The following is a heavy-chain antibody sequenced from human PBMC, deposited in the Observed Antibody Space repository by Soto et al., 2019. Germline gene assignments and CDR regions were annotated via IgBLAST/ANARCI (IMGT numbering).Heavy chain of an antibody. D-gene: IGHD6-19*01. J-gene: IGHJ4*02. V-gene: IGHV3-30*18. CDR2: ISYDGSNK. CDR1: GFTFSRYG. CDR3: AKDLKWLVLGYYFDY. Sequence: QVQLVESGGGVVQPGRSLRLSCAASGFTFSRYGMHWVRQAPGKGLEWVAVISYDGSNKYYADSVKGRFTISRDNSKNTLYLQMNSLRAEDTAVYYCAKDLKWLVLGYYFDYWGQGTLVTVSS.